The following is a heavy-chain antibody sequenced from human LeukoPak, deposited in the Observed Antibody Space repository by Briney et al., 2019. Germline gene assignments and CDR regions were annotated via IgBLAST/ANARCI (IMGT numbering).Heavy chain of an antibody. V-gene: IGHV3-30-3*01. D-gene: IGHD6-19*01. Sequence: GGSLRLSCAASGLTFSSYAIHWVRRAPGRGLDWMAVISYDGGNKYYADSVKGRFTISRDNSKNTLYLQLNSLRAEDTAVYYCARDRIAVTAYFDYWGQGTLVTVSS. CDR3: ARDRIAVTAYFDY. CDR2: ISYDGGNK. CDR1: GLTFSSYA. J-gene: IGHJ4*02.